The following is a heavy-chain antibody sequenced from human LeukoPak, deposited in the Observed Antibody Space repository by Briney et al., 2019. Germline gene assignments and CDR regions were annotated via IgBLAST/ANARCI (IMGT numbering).Heavy chain of an antibody. CDR1: GGTFSSFA. Sequence: SVKVSCKDSGGTFSSFAIYWVRQAPGQGLEWMGGIAPIFGTANYAQKFQGRVTVTADESTSTAYMELSSLRSEDTAVYYCARDPGHSGSQNWGQGTLVTVSS. V-gene: IGHV1-69*01. J-gene: IGHJ4*02. CDR3: ARDPGHSGSQN. CDR2: IAPIFGTA. D-gene: IGHD1-26*01.